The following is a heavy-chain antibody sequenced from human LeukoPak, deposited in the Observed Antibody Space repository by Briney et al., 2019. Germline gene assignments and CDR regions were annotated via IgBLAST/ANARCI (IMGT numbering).Heavy chain of an antibody. Sequence: GGSLRLSCAASGFTFSSYSMNWVRQAPGKGLEWVSSIISSSSYIYYADSVKGRFTISRDNAKNSLYLQMNSLRAEDTAVYYCASLPSVSVTSYYWGQGTLVTVSS. CDR1: GFTFSSYS. D-gene: IGHD4-17*01. CDR3: ASLPSVSVTSYY. V-gene: IGHV3-21*01. CDR2: IISSSSYI. J-gene: IGHJ4*02.